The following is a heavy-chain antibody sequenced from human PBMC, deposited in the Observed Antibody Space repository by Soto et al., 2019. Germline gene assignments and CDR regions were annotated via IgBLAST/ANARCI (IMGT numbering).Heavy chain of an antibody. D-gene: IGHD4-17*01. CDR2: ISSSSSYI. J-gene: IGHJ4*02. CDR3: AMGRWGGDYDFDY. Sequence: PGKGLEWVSSISSSSSYIYYSDSVKGRFTISRDNAKNSLYLQMNSLRAEDTAVYYCAMGRWGGDYDFDYWGQGTLVTVSS. V-gene: IGHV3-21*01.